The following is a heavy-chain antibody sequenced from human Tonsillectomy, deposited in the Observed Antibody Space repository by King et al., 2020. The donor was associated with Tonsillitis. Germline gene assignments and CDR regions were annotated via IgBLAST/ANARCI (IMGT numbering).Heavy chain of an antibody. CDR1: GFTFSDYY. D-gene: IGHD2-21*01. V-gene: IGHV3-11*01. CDR3: AGAFCGTDCYSAPFNY. CDR2: ISSSGSTI. Sequence: VQLVESGGGLVKPGGSLRLSCAASGFTFSDYYMSWIRQAPGKGLEWVSYISSSGSTIDYAASVKGRFTISRDNAKNSLSLQMSSLRAEDTAVYYCAGAFCGTDCYSAPFNYWGQGTLVTVSS. J-gene: IGHJ4*02.